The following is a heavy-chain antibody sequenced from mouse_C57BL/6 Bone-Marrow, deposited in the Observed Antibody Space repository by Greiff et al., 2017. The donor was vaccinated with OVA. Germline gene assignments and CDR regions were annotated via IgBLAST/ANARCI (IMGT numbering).Heavy chain of an antibody. CDR1: GFSFNTYA. Sequence: EVMLVESGGGLVQPKGSLKLSCAASGFSFNTYAMNWVRQAPGKGLEWVARIRSKSNNYATYYADSVKDRFTISRDDSESMLYLQMNNLKTEDTARYYCGRLGYNQYRGARDYGGQGTSVTVPS. CDR3: GRLGYNQYRGARDY. CDR2: IRSKSNNYAT. J-gene: IGHJ4*01. D-gene: IGHD1-3*01. V-gene: IGHV10-1*01.